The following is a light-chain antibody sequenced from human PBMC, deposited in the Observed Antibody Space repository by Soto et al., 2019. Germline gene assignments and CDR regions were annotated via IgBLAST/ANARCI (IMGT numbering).Light chain of an antibody. CDR2: EVS. J-gene: IGLJ1*01. CDR3: TSYAGSNNFNV. V-gene: IGLV2-8*01. CDR1: SSDVGAYDY. Sequence: QSVLTQAPSASGSPGQSVTISCTGTSSDVGAYDYVSWYQQHPGKAPKLMIYEVSKRPSGVPDRFSGSKSGNTASLTVSGLQAEDEADYYCTSYAGSNNFNVFGPGTKVTVL.